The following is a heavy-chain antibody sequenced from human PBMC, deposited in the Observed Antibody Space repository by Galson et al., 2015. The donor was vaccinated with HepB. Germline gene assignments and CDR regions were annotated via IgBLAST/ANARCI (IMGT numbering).Heavy chain of an antibody. J-gene: IGHJ4*02. Sequence: SLRLSCAASGFTFSSYWMSWVRQAPGKGLEWVANIKQDGSEVYYSYSVKGHFTISRDNAKSSLYLLMNSLRAEDTAVYYCAREPALNLGTDYWGQGTLVTVSS. D-gene: IGHD6-13*01. CDR3: AREPALNLGTDY. CDR1: GFTFSSYW. V-gene: IGHV3-7*03. CDR2: IKQDGSEV.